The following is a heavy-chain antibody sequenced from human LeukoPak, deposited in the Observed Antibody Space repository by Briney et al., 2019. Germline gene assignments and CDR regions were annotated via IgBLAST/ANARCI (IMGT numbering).Heavy chain of an antibody. J-gene: IGHJ4*02. CDR1: GGSISSSSYY. V-gene: IGHV4-39*07. CDR2: IYYSGST. Sequence: PSETLSLTCTVSGGSISSSSYYWGWIRQPPGKGLEWIGSIYYSGSTYYNPSLKSRVTISVDTSRNQFSLHLSSVTAADTAVYYCARGPTTVTRAFDYWGQGTLVTVSS. CDR3: ARGPTTVTRAFDY. D-gene: IGHD4-17*01.